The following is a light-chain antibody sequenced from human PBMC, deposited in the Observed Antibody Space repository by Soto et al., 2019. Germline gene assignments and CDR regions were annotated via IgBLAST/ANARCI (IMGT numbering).Light chain of an antibody. CDR1: SSDGGGYNY. CDR2: DVT. J-gene: IGLJ1*01. Sequence: QSALTQPASVSGSPGQSITISCAGTSSDGGGYNYVSWYQQLPGKAPQLVIYDVTHRPSGVSDRFSGSRSGNTASLTISGLQAEDEADYYCTSFTSGSTPYVLGTGTKVTVL. CDR3: TSFTSGSTPYV. V-gene: IGLV2-14*03.